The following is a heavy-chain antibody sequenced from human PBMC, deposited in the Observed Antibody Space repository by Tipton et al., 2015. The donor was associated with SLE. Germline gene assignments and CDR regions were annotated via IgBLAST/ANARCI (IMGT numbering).Heavy chain of an antibody. CDR2: IYYSGDT. Sequence: TLSLTCTVSGGSISGHYWSWIRQPPGKALEWIGYIYYSGDTNYNPSLKSRVTFSVDTSKNQFTLTLSSVTAADTAVYYCARELMVVRGLSRRDAFDIWGQGAMVTVSS. J-gene: IGHJ3*02. D-gene: IGHD3-10*01. CDR1: GGSISGHY. V-gene: IGHV4-59*11. CDR3: ARELMVVRGLSRRDAFDI.